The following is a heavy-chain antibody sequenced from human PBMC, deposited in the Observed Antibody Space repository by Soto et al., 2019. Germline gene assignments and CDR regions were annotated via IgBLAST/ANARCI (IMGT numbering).Heavy chain of an antibody. CDR1: GFTFNRYG. CDR2: ISGSGDST. Sequence: EVQLSESGGGLVQPGGSLRLSCAASGFTFNRYGMSWVRQAPGKGLEWVSAISGSGDSTYYADSVKGRFTISRDSSNNTLYLQMTNLRADDTALYFCVKLRLELLYLDSWGLGALVIVSS. D-gene: IGHD1-7*01. CDR3: VKLRLELLYLDS. J-gene: IGHJ4*02. V-gene: IGHV3-23*01.